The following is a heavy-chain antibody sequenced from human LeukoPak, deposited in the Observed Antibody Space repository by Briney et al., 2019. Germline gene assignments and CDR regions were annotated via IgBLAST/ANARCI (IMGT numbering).Heavy chain of an antibody. CDR2: ISWNSGSI. CDR3: AKDRQYYYDSRVSGRGGMDV. CDR1: GYTFDDYA. J-gene: IGHJ6*02. D-gene: IGHD3-22*01. Sequence: GGSLRLSCAASGYTFDDYAMHWVRQAPGKGLEWVSGISWNSGSIGYADSVKGRFTISRDNAKNSLYLQMNSLRAEDTALYYCAKDRQYYYDSRVSGRGGMDVWGQGTTVTVSS. V-gene: IGHV3-9*01.